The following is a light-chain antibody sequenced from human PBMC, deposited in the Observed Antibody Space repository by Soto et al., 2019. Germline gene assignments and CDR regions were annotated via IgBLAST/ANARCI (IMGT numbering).Light chain of an antibody. CDR1: RSVRSN. CDR3: QQYAGSPRT. Sequence: EIVMTQSPATLSVSPGERATLSCKASRSVRSNLAWYQQKSGQAPRLLIYSASRRATGIPDRFTGSGSGTDFTLTVNRVEPEDFAVYFCQQYAGSPRTFGQGTKVDIK. V-gene: IGKV3-20*01. CDR2: SAS. J-gene: IGKJ1*01.